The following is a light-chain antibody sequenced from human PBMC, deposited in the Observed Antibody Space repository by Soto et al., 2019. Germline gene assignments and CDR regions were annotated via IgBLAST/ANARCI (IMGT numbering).Light chain of an antibody. Sequence: QSALTQVASVSGSPGQSITISCTGTSSDIGGYDYVSWYQQHPGKAPKLMIYNVNYRPSGVSNRLSGSNSGNTASLTNSGLQAEDEADYYCSSYTSSSTVVFGGGTKLTVL. CDR3: SSYTSSSTVV. CDR1: SSDIGGYDY. CDR2: NVN. V-gene: IGLV2-14*03. J-gene: IGLJ3*02.